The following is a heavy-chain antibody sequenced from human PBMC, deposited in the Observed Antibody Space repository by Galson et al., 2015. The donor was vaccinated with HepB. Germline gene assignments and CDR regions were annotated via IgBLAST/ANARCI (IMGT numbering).Heavy chain of an antibody. Sequence: SVKVSCKASGYTFTSYGISWVRQAPGQGLEWMGWISAYNGNTNYAQKLQGRVTMTTDTSTSTAYMELRSLRSDDTAVYYCARDLIGGYLYYGMDVWGQGTTVTVSS. V-gene: IGHV1-18*04. J-gene: IGHJ6*02. CDR2: ISAYNGNT. CDR3: ARDLIGGYLYYGMDV. D-gene: IGHD3-22*01. CDR1: GYTFTSYG.